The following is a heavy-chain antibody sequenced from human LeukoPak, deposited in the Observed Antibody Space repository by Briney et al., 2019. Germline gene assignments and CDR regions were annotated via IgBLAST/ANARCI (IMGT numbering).Heavy chain of an antibody. Sequence: GGSLRLSCAASGFTFSSYSMNWVRQAPGKGLEWVSYITSSSSTIYYADSVKGRFTISRDNAKNSLDLQMNSLRVEDTGIYYCVKVAKYYYGSETYYFFEHWGQGTPVTASS. J-gene: IGHJ4*02. CDR3: VKVAKYYYGSETYYFFEH. CDR2: ITSSSSTI. V-gene: IGHV3-48*01. CDR1: GFTFSSYS. D-gene: IGHD3-10*01.